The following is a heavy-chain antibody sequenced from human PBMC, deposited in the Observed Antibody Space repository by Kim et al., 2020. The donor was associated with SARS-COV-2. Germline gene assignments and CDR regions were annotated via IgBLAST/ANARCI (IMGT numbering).Heavy chain of an antibody. CDR1: GFTFSNYG. CDR3: AKDPYYHESSGWFDY. V-gene: IGHV3-30*18. D-gene: IGHD3-22*01. CDR2: ISYDENKE. J-gene: IGHJ4*02. Sequence: GGSLRLSCATSGFTFSNYGMHWVRQAPGKGLEWVAAISYDENKEYYADSVKGRFTISRDNSKNTVYLQMNSLRAEDTAVYYCAKDPYYHESSGWFDYWGQGTLVTVSS.